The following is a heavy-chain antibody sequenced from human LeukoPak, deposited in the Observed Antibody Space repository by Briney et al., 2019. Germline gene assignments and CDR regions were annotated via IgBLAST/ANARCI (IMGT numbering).Heavy chain of an antibody. D-gene: IGHD6-19*01. V-gene: IGHV4-59*01. CDR2: IYYSGST. CDR1: GGSISSYY. J-gene: IGHJ4*02. Sequence: PSETLSLTCTVSGGSISSYYWSWIRQPPGKGLERIGYIYYSGSTNYNPSLKSRVTISVDTSKNQFSLKLSSVTAADTAVYYCARAGKQWLVFDYWGRGTLVTVSS. CDR3: ARAGKQWLVFDY.